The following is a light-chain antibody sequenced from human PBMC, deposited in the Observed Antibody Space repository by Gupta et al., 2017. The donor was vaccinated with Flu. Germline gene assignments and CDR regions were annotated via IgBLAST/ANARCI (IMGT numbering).Light chain of an antibody. CDR2: VNSDGSH. J-gene: IGLJ3*02. V-gene: IGLV4-69*01. Sequence: QLVLTQSPSASASLGASVKLTCTLRSGHTTYGIAWHQQRPGKGPRFLMKVNSDGSHTKGDGIPDRFSGSSSGAERYLTISTLQSEDEADYFCQAWGTGVRVFGGGTKVTVL. CDR3: QAWGTGVRV. CDR1: SGHTTYG.